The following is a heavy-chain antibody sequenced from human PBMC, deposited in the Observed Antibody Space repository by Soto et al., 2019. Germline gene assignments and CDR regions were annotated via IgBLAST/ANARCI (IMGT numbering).Heavy chain of an antibody. D-gene: IGHD6-19*01. CDR3: AKVLGWEGGRGWYGGLDY. CDR1: GFTFSNYA. CDR2: VSATGGT. Sequence: GGSLRLSCVASGFTFSNYAMTWVRQAPVKGLEWVSAVSATGGTYYADSVKSRFTISSDNSKSTLYMQMNGLRADDTAVYYGAKVLGWEGGRGWYGGLDYWGQGTLVTVSS. J-gene: IGHJ4*02. V-gene: IGHV3-23*01.